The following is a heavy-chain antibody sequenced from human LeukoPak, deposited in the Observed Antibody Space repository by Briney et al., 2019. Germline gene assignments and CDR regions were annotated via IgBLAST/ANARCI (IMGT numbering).Heavy chain of an antibody. V-gene: IGHV1-2*02. D-gene: IGHD3-22*01. CDR2: INPNSGGT. Sequence: GASEKVSCKASGYPFIGNYIHWVRQAPGQGLEWMGWINPNSGGTQYSQKFQGRVTLIRDTSITTGYKELSGLTSDDTAVYYCASLSYYDLSGYFYWGQGTLVTVSS. CDR1: GYPFIGNY. CDR3: ASLSYYDLSGYFY. J-gene: IGHJ4*02.